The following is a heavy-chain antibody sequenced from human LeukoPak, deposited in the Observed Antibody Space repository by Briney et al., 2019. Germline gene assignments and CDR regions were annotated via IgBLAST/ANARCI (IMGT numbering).Heavy chain of an antibody. CDR3: ARSHVRGVIRFDY. Sequence: SETLSLTCTVSGGSISSGDYYWSWIRQPPGKGLEWIGYIYYSGSTYYNPSLKSRVTISVDTSKNQFSLKLSSVTAADTAVYYCARSHVRGVIRFDYWGQGTLVTVSS. D-gene: IGHD3-10*01. J-gene: IGHJ4*02. V-gene: IGHV4-30-4*01. CDR1: GGSISSGDYY. CDR2: IYYSGST.